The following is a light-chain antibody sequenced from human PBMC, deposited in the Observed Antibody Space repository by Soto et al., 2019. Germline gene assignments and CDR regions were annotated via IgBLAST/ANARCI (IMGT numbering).Light chain of an antibody. Sequence: VLTQSPGTLSLSPGERATLSCRASRSVASKYFAWYQQKPGRAPRLLIYVASTRATGIPDRFSGSVSGTDFTLTVRRLESEDFAVYFCQHELTFGPGTKV. CDR2: VAS. CDR1: RSVASKY. CDR3: QHELT. V-gene: IGKV3-20*01. J-gene: IGKJ3*01.